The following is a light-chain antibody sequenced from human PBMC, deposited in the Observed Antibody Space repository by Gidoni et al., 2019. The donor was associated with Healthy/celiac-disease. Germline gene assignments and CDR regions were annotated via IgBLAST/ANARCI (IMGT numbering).Light chain of an antibody. Sequence: QSALTQPASVYGSPGQSITISCTGTSSDVGGYNYVSWYQKHPGKAPKLMISDVSNRPSGVSNRFSGSKSGNTASLTISGLQAEDEADYYCSSYTSSSTYVVFGGGTKLTVL. J-gene: IGLJ2*01. V-gene: IGLV2-14*03. CDR1: SSDVGGYNY. CDR2: DVS. CDR3: SSYTSSSTYVV.